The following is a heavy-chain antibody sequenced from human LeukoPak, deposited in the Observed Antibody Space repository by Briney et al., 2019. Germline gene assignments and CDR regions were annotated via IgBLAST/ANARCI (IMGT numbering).Heavy chain of an antibody. CDR2: IWYDGSNK. Sequence: GGSLRLSCAASGFTFSSYVMHWVRQAPGKGLEWVAVIWYDGSNKYYADSVKGRFTISRDNSKNTLYLQMNSLRAEDTAVYYCARAYYYDSSGYYWYFDYWGQGTLVTVSS. V-gene: IGHV3-33*01. CDR3: ARAYYYDSSGYYWYFDY. J-gene: IGHJ4*02. CDR1: GFTFSSYV. D-gene: IGHD3-22*01.